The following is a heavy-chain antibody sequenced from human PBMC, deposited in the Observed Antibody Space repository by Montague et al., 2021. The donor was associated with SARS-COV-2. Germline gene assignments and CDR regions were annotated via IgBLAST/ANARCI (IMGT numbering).Heavy chain of an antibody. CDR2: AYYSGXT. CDR1: GDSVGSSDHY. CDR3: ARRRLREDYFDF. V-gene: IGHV4-39*01. D-gene: IGHD4-17*01. J-gene: IGHJ4*02. Sequence: SETLSLTCTVAGDSVGSSDHYWGWIRQPAGKGLEWLGIAYYSGXTXYXXXXKCRVTISIDASKNQCSLKLNSLTATDTAIYHCARRRLREDYFDFWGQGTLLTVSS.